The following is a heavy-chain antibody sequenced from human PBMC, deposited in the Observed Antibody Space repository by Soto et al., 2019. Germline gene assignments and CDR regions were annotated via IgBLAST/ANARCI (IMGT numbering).Heavy chain of an antibody. D-gene: IGHD6-13*01. CDR2: IHYSGTT. CDR3: AAGEASSRNLAPYYLDF. J-gene: IGHJ4*02. Sequence: SETLSLTCTVSGGSMRNYFWTWIRQPPGKGLEWIGYIHYSGTTSFFPSYTPSLRSRVTISEDTSKTQFSLKLLSVTPADTAVYFCAAGEASSRNLAPYYLDFWGQGTLVTVSS. V-gene: IGHV4-59*01. CDR1: GGSMRNYF.